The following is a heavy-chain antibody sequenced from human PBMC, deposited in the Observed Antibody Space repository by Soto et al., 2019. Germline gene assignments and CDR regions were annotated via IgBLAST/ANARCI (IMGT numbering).Heavy chain of an antibody. Sequence: SETLSLTCAVYGGSFSGYYWSWIRQPPGKGLEWIGEINHSGSTNYNPSLKSRVTISVDTSKNQFSLKLSSVTAADTAVYYCASVKLIRNMVVVTVIPRGFDYWGQGTLVTVS. J-gene: IGHJ4*02. V-gene: IGHV4-34*01. CDR2: INHSGST. D-gene: IGHD2-21*02. CDR3: ASVKLIRNMVVVTVIPRGFDY. CDR1: GGSFSGYY.